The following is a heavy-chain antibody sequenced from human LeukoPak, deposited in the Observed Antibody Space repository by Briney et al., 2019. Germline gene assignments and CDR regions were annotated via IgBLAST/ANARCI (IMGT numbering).Heavy chain of an antibody. V-gene: IGHV3-48*03. D-gene: IGHD6-13*01. J-gene: IGHJ4*02. CDR3: ASGNDLIAAAGSLFDY. CDR2: ISSGGSTI. CDR1: GFTFRSYE. Sequence: PGGSLRLSCAASGFTFRSYEMNWVRQAPGKGLEWVSYISSGGSTIYYADSVKGRFTISRDNAKNSLYLQMNSLRAEDTAAYYCASGNDLIAAAGSLFDYWGQGTLVTVSS.